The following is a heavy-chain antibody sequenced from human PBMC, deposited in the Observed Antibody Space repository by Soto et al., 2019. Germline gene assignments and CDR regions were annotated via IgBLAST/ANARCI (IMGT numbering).Heavy chain of an antibody. CDR2: INPSGGST. CDR1: GYTFTSYY. J-gene: IGHJ6*02. CDR3: ARGGGGSGARSDYYGMDV. V-gene: IGHV1-46*01. Sequence: VKVSCKASGYTFTSYYMHWVRQAPGQGLEWMGIINPSGGSTSYAQKFQGRVTMTRDTSTSTVYMELSSLRSEDTAVYYCARGGGGSGARSDYYGMDVWGQGTTVTVSS. D-gene: IGHD3-10*01.